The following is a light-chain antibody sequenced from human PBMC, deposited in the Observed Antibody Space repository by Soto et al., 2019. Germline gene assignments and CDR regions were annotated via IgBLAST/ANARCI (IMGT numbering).Light chain of an antibody. CDR3: HQYSASPFT. V-gene: IGKV3-20*01. Sequence: EIVLTQSPGTLSLSPGERATLSCRASQAISASYLAWFQHKPGQAPRLLIFGAYTRAAGIPDRFSGSGSGADFTLTITRLEPEDFALYYCHQYSASPFTFGQGTKVEI. CDR1: QAISASY. CDR2: GAY. J-gene: IGKJ2*01.